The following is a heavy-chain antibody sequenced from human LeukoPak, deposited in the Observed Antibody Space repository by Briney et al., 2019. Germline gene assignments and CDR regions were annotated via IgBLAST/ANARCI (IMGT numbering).Heavy chain of an antibody. V-gene: IGHV6-1*01. J-gene: IGHJ3*02. Sequence: SQTLSLTCAIPGDSVSTKSVAWNWIRKSPSRGLEWLGRTYYRSKWYNDYADSVKRRITINPDTSRNEFSLHLRSMTFEDAGVYFCARDRLTSGWFDIWGQGTVVSVSS. CDR2: TYYRSKWYN. D-gene: IGHD6-19*01. CDR3: ARDRLTSGWFDI. CDR1: GDSVSTKSVA.